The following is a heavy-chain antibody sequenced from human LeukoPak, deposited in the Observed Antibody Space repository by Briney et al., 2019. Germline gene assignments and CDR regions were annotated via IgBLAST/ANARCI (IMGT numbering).Heavy chain of an antibody. CDR2: IYDSGNT. CDR3: ARLRYSTSYYYHGMDV. Sequence: SETLSLTCTVSGGSIRSYSWSWIREHPGKGLEWIGYIYDSGNTNYNPSLKRRVTMSVGTARDQFSLKVSSVTAADTAVYYCARLRYSTSYYYHGMDVWGQGTTVTVSS. J-gene: IGHJ6*02. V-gene: IGHV4-59*01. CDR1: GGSIRSYS. D-gene: IGHD3-9*01.